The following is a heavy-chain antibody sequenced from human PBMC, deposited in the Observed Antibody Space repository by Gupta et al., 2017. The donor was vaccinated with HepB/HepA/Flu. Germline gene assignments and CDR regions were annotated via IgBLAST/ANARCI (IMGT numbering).Heavy chain of an antibody. CDR3: ARDASAGGDFDY. CDR1: GYTFTDYY. CDR2: IKSNSGGT. J-gene: IGHJ4*02. D-gene: IGHD1-1*01. V-gene: IGHV1-2*02. Sequence: QVQLVQSGAEVKKPGASVKVSCKASGYTFTDYYMPWVRQAPGQGLEWMGWIKSNSGGTKYAQKFQGRVTMTRDTSTMTAYMELSRLRSDDTAVYYCARDASAGGDFDYWGQGTLVTVSS.